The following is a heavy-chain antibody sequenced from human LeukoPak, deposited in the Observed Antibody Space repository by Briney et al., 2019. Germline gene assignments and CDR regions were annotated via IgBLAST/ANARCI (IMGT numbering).Heavy chain of an antibody. CDR3: ARPTTYYDLLSGYYAWYYFDN. D-gene: IGHD3-3*01. V-gene: IGHV3-48*03. CDR1: GFNFSDYE. Sequence: GGSLRLSCAASGFNFSDYEIHGVRQAPGKELEWVSYVSGSGSTIYHADSVKGRFITSRDNAKKSVYLQMNSLRAEDTAVYYCARPTTYYDLLSGYYAWYYFDNWGRGTLVTVSS. J-gene: IGHJ4*02. CDR2: VSGSGSTI.